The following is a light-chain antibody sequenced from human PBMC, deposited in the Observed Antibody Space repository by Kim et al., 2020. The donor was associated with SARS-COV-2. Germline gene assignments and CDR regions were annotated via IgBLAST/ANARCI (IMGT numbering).Light chain of an antibody. V-gene: IGLV3-19*01. J-gene: IGLJ2*01. CDR2: GKN. CDR3: NARDSSGNHLVV. CDR1: SLRSYY. Sequence: LGQTVRITCQGDSLRSYYASWYQQKPGQAPVLVIYGKNNRPSGIPDRFSGSSSGNTASLTITGAQAEDEADYYCNARDSSGNHLVVFGGGTQLTVL.